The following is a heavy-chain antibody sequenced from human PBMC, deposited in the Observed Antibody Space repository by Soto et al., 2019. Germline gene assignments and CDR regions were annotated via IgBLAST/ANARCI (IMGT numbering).Heavy chain of an antibody. Sequence: ASVKVSCKASGGTFSSYAISWVRQAPGQGLEWMGGIIPIFGTANYAQKLQGRVTITADESTSTAYMELSSLRSEDTAVYYCARAFIKWTQKTYYYYYYGMDVWGQGTTVTVSS. CDR2: IIPIFGTA. D-gene: IGHD5-12*01. CDR3: ARAFIKWTQKTYYYYYYGMDV. CDR1: GGTFSSYA. J-gene: IGHJ6*02. V-gene: IGHV1-69*13.